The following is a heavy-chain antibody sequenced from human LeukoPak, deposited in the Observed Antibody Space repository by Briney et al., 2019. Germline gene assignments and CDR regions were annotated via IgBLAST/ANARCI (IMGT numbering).Heavy chain of an antibody. D-gene: IGHD4/OR15-4a*01. CDR2: IDPSDSHT. CDR3: ARYGAALGYGMDV. CDR1: GYSFTSYW. J-gene: IGHJ6*02. Sequence: KPGGSLRLSCKGSGYSFTSYWITWVRQMPGKGLEWMGRIDPSDSHTNYNPSFQGHVTFSADESVNTAYLQWTSLRASDSAMYYCARYGAALGYGMDVWGQGTTVTVSS. V-gene: IGHV5-10-1*01.